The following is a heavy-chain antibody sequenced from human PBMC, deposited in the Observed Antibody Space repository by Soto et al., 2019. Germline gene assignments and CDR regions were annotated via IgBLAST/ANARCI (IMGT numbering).Heavy chain of an antibody. CDR1: GYTFSTSW. D-gene: IGHD3-16*01. CDR2: IYPGDFDT. Sequence: PGESLKISCKGYGYTFSTSWIGWVRQMPGKGLEWMGIIYPGDFDTRYSPSFQGHVTISADKSISIVYPQWSSLKASDTAMYYCARHGVPNWFDPWGQGTLVTVSS. V-gene: IGHV5-51*01. CDR3: ARHGVPNWFDP. J-gene: IGHJ5*02.